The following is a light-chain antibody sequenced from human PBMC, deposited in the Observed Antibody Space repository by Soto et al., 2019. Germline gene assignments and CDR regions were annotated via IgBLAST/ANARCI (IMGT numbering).Light chain of an antibody. CDR3: LQHNYYTPT. J-gene: IGKJ2*01. V-gene: IGKV1-17*01. CDR1: QGISTD. CDR2: AAS. Sequence: DIQMTQSPSSLSASVGDRVTITGRASQGISTDLAWYQQKPGKAPKRLIYAASSLQSEVPSRFSGSGSGTESTLSINSLLPEDFASYFCLQHNYYTPTFGQGTKLDIK.